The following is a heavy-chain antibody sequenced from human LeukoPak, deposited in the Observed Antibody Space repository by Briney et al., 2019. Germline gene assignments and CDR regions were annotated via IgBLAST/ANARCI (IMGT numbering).Heavy chain of an antibody. D-gene: IGHD1-26*01. CDR1: GYAFTGYY. J-gene: IGHJ4*02. Sequence: ASVKVSCMASGYAFTGYYMHWVRQAPGQGLEWMGWINPNSGGTNYAQRFQGRVTMTRDTSISTAYMELSSLRYDDTAVYYCARQINKLGATPSGYWGQGTLVTVSS. V-gene: IGHV1-2*02. CDR3: ARQINKLGATPSGY. CDR2: INPNSGGT.